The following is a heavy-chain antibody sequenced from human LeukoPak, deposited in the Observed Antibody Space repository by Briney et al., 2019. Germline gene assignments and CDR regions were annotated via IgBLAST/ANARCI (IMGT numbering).Heavy chain of an antibody. J-gene: IGHJ4*02. Sequence: WGALRLSCAGSGFTCSSYSMNLFRQAPGKGLECVSAIIVSAVTIYFVDSVKGRFTISRDNSNNTLYLQMNSLRAEDTALYYCAKHHGYSNPWFVDYWGQGTLVNVSS. CDR3: AKHHGYSNPWFVDY. V-gene: IGHV3-23*01. CDR2: IIVSAVTI. CDR1: GFTCSSYS. D-gene: IGHD5-12*01.